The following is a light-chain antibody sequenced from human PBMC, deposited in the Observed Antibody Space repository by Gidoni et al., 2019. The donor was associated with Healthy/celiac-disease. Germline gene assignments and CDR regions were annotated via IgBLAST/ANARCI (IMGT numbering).Light chain of an antibody. CDR2: GAS. CDR1: QSFSSSY. Sequence: IVLTQSPGTLSLSPGERASLSFRASQSFSSSYLAWYQQKPGQAPRLLIYGASSRDTGIPERFSGSGSGTDFTLTISRLEPEDFAVYYCQQYGSSLYTFGQGTKLEIK. V-gene: IGKV3-20*01. J-gene: IGKJ2*01. CDR3: QQYGSSLYT.